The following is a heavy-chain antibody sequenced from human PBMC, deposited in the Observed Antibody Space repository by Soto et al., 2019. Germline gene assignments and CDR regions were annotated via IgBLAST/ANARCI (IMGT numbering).Heavy chain of an antibody. J-gene: IGHJ4*02. CDR1: VGTFSSYA. CDR2: IIPIFGTA. V-gene: IGHV1-69*01. Sequence: QVQLVQSGAEVKKPGSSVKVSCKASVGTFSSYAISWVRQAPGQGLEWMGGIIPIFGTANYAQKFQGRVTITADESTSTAYMELSSLRSEDTAVYYCASPQSGNYLYYFDYWGQGTLVTVSS. CDR3: ASPQSGNYLYYFDY. D-gene: IGHD4-4*01.